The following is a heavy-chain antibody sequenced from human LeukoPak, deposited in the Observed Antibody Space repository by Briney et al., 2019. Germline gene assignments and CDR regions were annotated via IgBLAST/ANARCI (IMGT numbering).Heavy chain of an antibody. D-gene: IGHD6-13*01. V-gene: IGHV4-59*01. CDR3: ARASSSIAAAGTPFFDY. Sequence: SETLSLTCTVSGVSIRSYYWSWIRQPPGKGLEWIGYIYYSGSTKYNPSLNSRVTISVDTSKNQFSLKLSSVTAADTAVYYCARASSSIAAAGTPFFDYWGQGTLVTVSS. CDR2: IYYSGST. CDR1: GVSIRSYY. J-gene: IGHJ4*02.